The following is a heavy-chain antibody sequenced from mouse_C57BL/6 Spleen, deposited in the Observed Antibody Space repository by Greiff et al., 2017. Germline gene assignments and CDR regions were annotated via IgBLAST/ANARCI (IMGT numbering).Heavy chain of an antibody. CDR1: GYAFTNYL. J-gene: IGHJ4*01. Sequence: QVQLQQSGAELVRPGTSVKVSCKASGYAFTNYLIEWVKQRPGQGLEWIGVINPGSGGTNYNEKFKGKATLTADKSSSTAYMQLSSLTSEDSAVYVCAKDEYSNSYYYAMDYWGQGTSVTVSS. D-gene: IGHD2-5*01. CDR2: INPGSGGT. CDR3: AKDEYSNSYYYAMDY. V-gene: IGHV1-54*01.